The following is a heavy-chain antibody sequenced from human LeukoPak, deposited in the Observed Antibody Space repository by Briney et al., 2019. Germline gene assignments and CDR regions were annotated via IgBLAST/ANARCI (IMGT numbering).Heavy chain of an antibody. Sequence: SETLSLPCAVSADSFSSHYWTLIRQPPGKGLEWIGYISYIGSTNYNPSLKSRVTISIDTSKNQFSLKPTSVTAADMAVYYCARDLVTVTKGFDIWGQGTMVSVSS. J-gene: IGHJ3*02. CDR1: ADSFSSHY. CDR3: ARDLVTVTKGFDI. D-gene: IGHD4-17*01. CDR2: ISYIGST. V-gene: IGHV4-59*11.